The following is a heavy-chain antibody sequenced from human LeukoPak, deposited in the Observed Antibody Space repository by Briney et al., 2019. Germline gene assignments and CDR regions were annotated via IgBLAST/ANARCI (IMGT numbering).Heavy chain of an antibody. CDR2: IRYDGNNK. J-gene: IGHJ4*02. V-gene: IGHV3-30*02. CDR3: ARDCYCSGGSCYSALDY. D-gene: IGHD2-15*01. Sequence: GGSLRLSCAASGFTFSDYSMHWVRQAPGKGLNWVAFIRYDGNNKYYADSVKGRFTISRDNSKNMLYLEMNSLSTEDTAVYYCARDCYCSGGSCYSALDYWGQGTLVTVSS. CDR1: GFTFSDYS.